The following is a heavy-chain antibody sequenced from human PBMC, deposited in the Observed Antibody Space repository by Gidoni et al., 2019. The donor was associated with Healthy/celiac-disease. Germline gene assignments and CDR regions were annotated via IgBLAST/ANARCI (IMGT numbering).Heavy chain of an antibody. Sequence: QVQLVQSGAEVKKPGSSVKVSCKASGGTFSSYAISWVRQAPGQGLEWMGGIIPIFGTANYAQKFQGRVTITADESTSTAYMELSSLRSEDTAVYYCARGHAYDSSGYPITRGDYFDYWGQGTLVTVSS. CDR3: ARGHAYDSSGYPITRGDYFDY. V-gene: IGHV1-69*01. CDR1: GGTFSSYA. D-gene: IGHD3-22*01. J-gene: IGHJ4*02. CDR2: IIPIFGTA.